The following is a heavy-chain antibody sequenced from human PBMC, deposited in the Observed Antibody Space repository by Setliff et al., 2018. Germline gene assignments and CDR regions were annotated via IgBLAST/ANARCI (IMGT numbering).Heavy chain of an antibody. CDR3: VREGVDSRSSTDYRYYMDV. Sequence: SVKVSCKASGATFSSHGISWVRQAPGQGLKWMGGTIPMFGTTEYAQKFQGRLTIITDESTNTAFMQLSSLRSDDTAVYYCVREGVDSRSSTDYRYYMDVWGKGTTVTVSS. CDR2: TIPMFGTT. CDR1: GATFSSHG. J-gene: IGHJ6*03. V-gene: IGHV1-69*05. D-gene: IGHD3-22*01.